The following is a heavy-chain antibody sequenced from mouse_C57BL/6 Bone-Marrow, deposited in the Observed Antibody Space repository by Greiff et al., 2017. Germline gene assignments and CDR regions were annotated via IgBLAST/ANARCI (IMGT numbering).Heavy chain of an antibody. CDR1: GYAFTNYL. CDR2: INPGSGGT. V-gene: IGHV1-54*01. D-gene: IGHD2-2*01. Sequence: VQLQQSGAELVRPGTSVKVSCKASGYAFTNYLIEWVKQRPGQGLEWIGVINPGSGGTNYNEKFKGTATLTADKSSSTAYMQLSSLTSEDSAVYFCARGWLLAYWGQGTLVTVSA. J-gene: IGHJ3*01. CDR3: ARGWLLAY.